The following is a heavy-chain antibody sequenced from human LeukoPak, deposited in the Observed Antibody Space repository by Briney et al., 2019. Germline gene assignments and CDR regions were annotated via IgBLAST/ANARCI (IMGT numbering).Heavy chain of an antibody. Sequence: GGSLRLSCAASGFSFSSYAMSWVRQAPGKGLEWVSAISGSGGSTYYADSMKGRFTISRDNSKSTLYLQMNSLRAEDTAVYYCAKVGAPVAGTVDYWGQGTLVTVSS. D-gene: IGHD6-19*01. CDR2: ISGSGGST. CDR3: AKVGAPVAGTVDY. CDR1: GFSFSSYA. V-gene: IGHV3-23*01. J-gene: IGHJ4*02.